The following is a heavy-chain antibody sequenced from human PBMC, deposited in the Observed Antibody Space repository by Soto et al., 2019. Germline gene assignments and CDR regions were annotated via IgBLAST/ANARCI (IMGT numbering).Heavy chain of an antibody. CDR3: ARESSSGWYFDY. D-gene: IGHD6-19*01. CDR1: GFTFSTYN. V-gene: IGHV3-21*01. CDR2: ISSTITYI. J-gene: IGHJ4*02. Sequence: EVQLVESGGGLVKPGGSLRLSCAASGFTFSTYNMNWVRQAPGKGLEWVSSISSTITYIYYADSVKGRFTVSRDNAKNSLYLQMNRLRAGDTAVYFCARESSSGWYFDYWGQGTLVTVSS.